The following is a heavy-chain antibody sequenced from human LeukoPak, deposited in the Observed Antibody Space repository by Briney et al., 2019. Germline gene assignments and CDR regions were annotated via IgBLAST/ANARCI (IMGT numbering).Heavy chain of an antibody. CDR2: ISGSGGST. D-gene: IGHD3-22*01. Sequence: PGGSLRLSCAASGFTFSSYAMSWVRQAPGKGLEWVSAISGSGGSTYYADSVKGRFTISRDNSKNTLYLQMNSLRAEDTAVYYCAKRGYYYDSSGYSDAFDIWGQGTMVTVSS. J-gene: IGHJ3*02. CDR3: AKRGYYYDSSGYSDAFDI. CDR1: GFTFSSYA. V-gene: IGHV3-23*01.